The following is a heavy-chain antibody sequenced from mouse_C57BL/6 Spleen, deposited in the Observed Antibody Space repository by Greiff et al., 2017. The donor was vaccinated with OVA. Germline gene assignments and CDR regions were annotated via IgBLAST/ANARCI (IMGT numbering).Heavy chain of an antibody. D-gene: IGHD1-1*01. CDR2: IRYDGCT. Sequence: VQLQEPGPGLVKPSPSLSLTCSVTGYSITGGYYRNWIRQFPGNKLEWMGYIRYDGCTNYNPYLKNRISITRDTSKNQFFLKLNSVTTEDTATYYGARDTTVVATGYWYFDVWGTGTTVTVSS. V-gene: IGHV3-6*01. CDR3: ARDTTVVATGYWYFDV. J-gene: IGHJ1*03. CDR1: GYSITGGYY.